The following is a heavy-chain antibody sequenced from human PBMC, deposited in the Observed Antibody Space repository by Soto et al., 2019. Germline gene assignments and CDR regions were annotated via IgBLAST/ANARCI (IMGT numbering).Heavy chain of an antibody. Sequence: SETLSLTCTVSGGSISSYYWSWIRQPPGKGLEWIGYIYYSGSTNYNPSLKSRVTISVDTSKNQFSLKLSSVTAADTAVYYCARDATVGGFDYWGQGTLVTVSS. V-gene: IGHV4-59*01. CDR2: IYYSGST. D-gene: IGHD3-16*01. CDR1: GGSISSYY. J-gene: IGHJ4*02. CDR3: ARDATVGGFDY.